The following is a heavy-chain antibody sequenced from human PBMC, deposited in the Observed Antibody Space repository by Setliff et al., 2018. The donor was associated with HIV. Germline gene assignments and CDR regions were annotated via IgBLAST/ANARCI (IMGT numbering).Heavy chain of an antibody. CDR3: AREDNYYSDSIGYSFFDY. CDR2: IDDSGTT. Sequence: LSLTCTVSGDSISNSYWSWIRQPPGKGLEWIGCIDDSGTTNYNPSLETRVTISIDTSKKQFSLKLSSVTAADTAIYFCAREDNYYSDSIGYSFFDYWGQGTLVTVSS. V-gene: IGHV4-59*01. J-gene: IGHJ4*02. D-gene: IGHD3-22*01. CDR1: GDSISNSY.